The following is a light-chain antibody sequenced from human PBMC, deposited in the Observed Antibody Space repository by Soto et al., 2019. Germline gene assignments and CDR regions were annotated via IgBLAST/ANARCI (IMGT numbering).Light chain of an antibody. CDR1: RYIRTA. CDR3: LQDYNYPWT. V-gene: IGKV1-6*01. CDR2: VAS. J-gene: IGKJ1*01. Sequence: IQMTQSPSTLSGSVGDGVTITCRASRYIRTALSWYQHRPGQAPKVLICVASSLQSGVPSRFSGSGYGTDFTLTISSLQPEDFATYYCLQDYNYPWTFGQGTKVDIK.